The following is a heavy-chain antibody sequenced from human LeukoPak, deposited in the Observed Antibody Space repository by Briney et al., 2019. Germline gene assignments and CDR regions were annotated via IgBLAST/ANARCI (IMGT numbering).Heavy chain of an antibody. Sequence: PGGSLRLPCAASGFTFSNYWVHWVRQTPGKGLVWVSHINSYGSITSYADSVKGRFTISRDNAKNTLYLQMNSLRAEDTAVYYCARGNYFDYWGQGTLVTVSS. CDR1: GFTFSNYW. CDR3: ARGNYFDY. CDR2: INSYGSIT. V-gene: IGHV3-74*01. J-gene: IGHJ4*02.